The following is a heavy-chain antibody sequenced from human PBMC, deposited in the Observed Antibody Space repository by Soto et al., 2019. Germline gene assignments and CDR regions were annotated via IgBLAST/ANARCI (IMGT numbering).Heavy chain of an antibody. D-gene: IGHD7-27*01. Sequence: QVQLQESGPGLVKPSQTLSLACTVSAASISSGGYYWSWIRQHPGKGLEWIGYIYYSGSTYYNPSLKSRLTISVDTSKNQFSLQLSSVTAADTAVYYCARAWAGHYFDYWGQGTLGTVSS. CDR1: AASISSGGYY. CDR3: ARAWAGHYFDY. V-gene: IGHV4-31*03. CDR2: IYYSGST. J-gene: IGHJ4*02.